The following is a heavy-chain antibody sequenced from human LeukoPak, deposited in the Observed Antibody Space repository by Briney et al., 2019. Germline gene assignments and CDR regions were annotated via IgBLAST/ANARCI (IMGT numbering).Heavy chain of an antibody. CDR1: VDTFRTYW. D-gene: IGHD3-16*02. V-gene: IGHV3-74*01. CDR3: ARLLGIVLGNRDLQPFAY. CDR2: TYRDGGTT. Sequence: PGGSLRLSRAASVDTFRTYWLHGVPEAPGRGLVCVSHTYRDGGTTNYADSVRGRFSTSRDNAKNTLYLHKNTVRAEDTGVYFCARLLGIVLGNRDLQPFAYWGQGTLVTVSS. J-gene: IGHJ4*02.